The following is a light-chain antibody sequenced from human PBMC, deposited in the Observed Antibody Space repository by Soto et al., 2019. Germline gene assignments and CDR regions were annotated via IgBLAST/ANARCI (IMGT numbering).Light chain of an antibody. J-gene: IGKJ1*01. V-gene: IGKV1-9*01. CDR2: AAS. Sequence: DIQLTHSPSFLSASVGDRVTITCRASQGISSYLAWYQQKPGKAPKLLIYAASTLQYGVPSRFSGSGSGTEFTLTISSLQPEDFATYYCQQVNSYPRAFGQGTKVEIK. CDR3: QQVNSYPRA. CDR1: QGISSY.